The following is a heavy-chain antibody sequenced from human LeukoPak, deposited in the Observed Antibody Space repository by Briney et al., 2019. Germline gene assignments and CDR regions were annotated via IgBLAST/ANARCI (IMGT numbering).Heavy chain of an antibody. Sequence: ASVKVSCKASGYTFTSYGISWVRQAPGQGLEWMGWISAYNGNTNYAQKLQGRVTMTTDTSTSTAYMELRSLRSDDTAVYYCARDALGGYGSGSFLFYWGQGTLVTVSS. CDR2: ISAYNGNT. CDR3: ARDALGGYGSGSFLFY. V-gene: IGHV1-18*01. J-gene: IGHJ4*02. D-gene: IGHD3-10*01. CDR1: GYTFTSYG.